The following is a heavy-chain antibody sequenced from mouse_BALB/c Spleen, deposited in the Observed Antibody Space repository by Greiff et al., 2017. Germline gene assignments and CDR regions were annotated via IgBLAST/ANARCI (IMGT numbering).Heavy chain of an antibody. Sequence: VQLQQSGAELMKPGASVKMSCKASGYTFTSYIMHWVKQKPGQGLEWIGYINPYNDGTKYNEKFKGKATLTSDKSSSTAYMELSSLTSEDSAVYYCAKGDYGSSYWYFDVWGAGTTVTVSS. V-gene: IGHV1-14*01. CDR3: AKGDYGSSYWYFDV. D-gene: IGHD1-1*01. CDR1: GYTFTSYI. J-gene: IGHJ1*01. CDR2: INPYNDGT.